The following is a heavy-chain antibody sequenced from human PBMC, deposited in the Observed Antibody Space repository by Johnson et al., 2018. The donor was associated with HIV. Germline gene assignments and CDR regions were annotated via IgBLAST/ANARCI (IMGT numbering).Heavy chain of an antibody. Sequence: QVQLVESGGGVVQPGGSLRLSCAASGFTFSSYGMHWVRQAPGKGLEWVAFIRYDGSNKYYADSVKGRFTISRDNSKNTLYLQMNSLRDEDTAVYYCARGRGDYGGDFDIWGQGTMVTVSS. J-gene: IGHJ3*02. CDR2: IRYDGSNK. CDR1: GFTFSSYG. V-gene: IGHV3-30*02. D-gene: IGHD3-16*01. CDR3: ARGRGDYGGDFDI.